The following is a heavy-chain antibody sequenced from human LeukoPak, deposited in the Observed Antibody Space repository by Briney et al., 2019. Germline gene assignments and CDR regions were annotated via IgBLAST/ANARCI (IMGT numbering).Heavy chain of an antibody. CDR1: GFTFSSYS. Sequence: GGSLRLSCAASGFTFSSYSMNWVRQAPGKGLEWVSSISSSSSYIYYADSVKGRFTISRDNAKNSLYLQMNSLRAEDTAVYYCARDSEVRIAVAGTGNDYRGQGTLVTVSS. V-gene: IGHV3-21*01. CDR3: ARDSEVRIAVAGTGNDY. D-gene: IGHD6-19*01. J-gene: IGHJ4*02. CDR2: ISSSSSYI.